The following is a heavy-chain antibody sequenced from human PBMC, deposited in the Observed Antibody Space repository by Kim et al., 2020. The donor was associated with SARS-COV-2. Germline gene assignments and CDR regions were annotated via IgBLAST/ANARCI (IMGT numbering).Heavy chain of an antibody. CDR1: GFTFDKYA. J-gene: IGHJ4*02. D-gene: IGHD3-3*01. CDR2: ISGTGGIRT. V-gene: IGHV3-23*01. CDR3: VRHSYFDFWAGYAGDYFDK. Sequence: GGSLRLSCVGSGFTFDKYAFSWVRQAPGKGLEWVSSISGTGGIRTSYAESVKGRFILSRGNAKDTIHLQLDSLRAEDTAVYFCVRHSYFDFWAGYAGDYFDKWGQGTLVTVSA.